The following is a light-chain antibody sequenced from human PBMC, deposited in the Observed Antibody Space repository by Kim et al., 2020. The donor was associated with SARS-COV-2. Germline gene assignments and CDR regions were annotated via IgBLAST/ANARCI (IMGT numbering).Light chain of an antibody. V-gene: IGLV4-69*01. CDR2: LNSDGSH. CDR3: QTWGTGIGV. J-gene: IGLJ3*02. Sequence: QLVLTQSPSASASLGASVKLTCTLSSGHSSYAIAWHQQQPEKGPRYLMKLNSDGSHSKGDGIPDRFSGSRSGAERYLTISSLQSEDEADYYCQTWGTGIGVFGGGTQLTVL. CDR1: SGHSSYA.